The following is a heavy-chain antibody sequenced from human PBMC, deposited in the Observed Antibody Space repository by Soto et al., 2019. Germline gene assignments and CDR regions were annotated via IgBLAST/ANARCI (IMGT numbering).Heavy chain of an antibody. CDR2: ISSSSSTI. D-gene: IGHD6-13*01. CDR1: GFTFGSYS. Sequence: GGSLRLSCAASGFTFGSYSMNWVRQAPGKGLEWVSYISSSSSTIYYADSVKGRFTISRDNAKNSLYLQMNSLRAEDKAVYYCARAGSSYNMDVWGKGTTVTVSS. J-gene: IGHJ6*03. CDR3: ARAGSSYNMDV. V-gene: IGHV3-48*01.